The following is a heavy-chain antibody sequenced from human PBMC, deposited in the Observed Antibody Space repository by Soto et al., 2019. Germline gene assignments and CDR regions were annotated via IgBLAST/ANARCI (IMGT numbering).Heavy chain of an antibody. J-gene: IGHJ6*02. Sequence: QVQLVESGGGLVKPGGSLRLSCAASGFTFSDYYMSWIRQAPGKGLEWVSYISSSSSYTNYADSVKGRFTISRDNAKNSLYLQMNSLRAEDPAVYYCARDLSSGWRQGYYGYYGMDVWGQGTTVTVSS. CDR3: ARDLSSGWRQGYYGYYGMDV. D-gene: IGHD6-19*01. CDR1: GFTFSDYY. V-gene: IGHV3-11*06. CDR2: ISSSSSYT.